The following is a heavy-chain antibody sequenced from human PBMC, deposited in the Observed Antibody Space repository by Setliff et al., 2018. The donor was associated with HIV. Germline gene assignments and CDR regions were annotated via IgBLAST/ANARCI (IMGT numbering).Heavy chain of an antibody. Sequence: LSLTCSVSGASISSHYWNWIRQPAGKGQEWIGRIYFSGSTNYNPSLKSRVTISIDTSKNQLSLKLSSVTAADTAVYYCARDWAAPYYYGMDVWGPGTTVTVSS. CDR1: GASISSHY. CDR3: ARDWAAPYYYGMDV. V-gene: IGHV4-4*07. D-gene: IGHD3-16*01. CDR2: IYFSGST. J-gene: IGHJ6*02.